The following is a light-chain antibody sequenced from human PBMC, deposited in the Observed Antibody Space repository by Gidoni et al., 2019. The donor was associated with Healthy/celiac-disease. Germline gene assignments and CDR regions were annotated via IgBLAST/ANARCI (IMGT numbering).Light chain of an antibody. CDR2: DVS. V-gene: IGLV2-11*01. CDR3: CSFAGTYTLV. Sequence: QSALTKPRSVSGSPGQSVTISCTGTSSDLGGYNYVSWYQQYPGKAPKLMIYDVSKRPSGVPDRFSGSKSGNTASLTISGLQAEDEADYYCCSFAGTYTLVFGGGTKLTVL. J-gene: IGLJ2*01. CDR1: SSDLGGYNY.